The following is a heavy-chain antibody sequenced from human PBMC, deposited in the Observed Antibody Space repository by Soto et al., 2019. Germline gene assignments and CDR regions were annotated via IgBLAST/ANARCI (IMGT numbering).Heavy chain of an antibody. CDR1: GGSISSTDW. D-gene: IGHD6-19*01. J-gene: IGHJ2*01. CDR2: IRHTGTT. Sequence: QVQLQESGPGLVKPSGTLSLTCAISGGSISSTDWWSLVRQPPGKGLEWVGEIRHTGTTHYNPSLQSRVSISMDGSRSEFSLCLTAVTAADTAVYSCRCGSSNSGVYWSFDLSGRGTLVSVSS. CDR3: RCGSSNSGVYWSFDL. V-gene: IGHV4-4*02.